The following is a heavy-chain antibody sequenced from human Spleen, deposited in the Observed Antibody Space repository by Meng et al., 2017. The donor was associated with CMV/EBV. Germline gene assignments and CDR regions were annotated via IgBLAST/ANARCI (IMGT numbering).Heavy chain of an antibody. J-gene: IGHJ5*02. CDR2: ISSSSSYI. V-gene: IGHV3-21*01. D-gene: IGHD3-10*01. Sequence: GGSLRLSCAASGFTFSGYEMNWVRQAPGKGLEWVSSISSSSSYIYYADSVKGRFTISRDNAKNSLYLQMNSLRAEDTAVYYCARSGHRTYNWFDPWGQGTLVTVSS. CDR3: ARSGHRTYNWFDP. CDR1: GFTFSGYE.